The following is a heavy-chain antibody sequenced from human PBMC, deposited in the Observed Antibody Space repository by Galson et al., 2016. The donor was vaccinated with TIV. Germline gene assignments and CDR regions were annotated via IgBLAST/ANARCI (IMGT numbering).Heavy chain of an antibody. V-gene: IGHV1-69*06. CDR3: ARGREYSFCSIISYFDY. Sequence: SVKVSCKASGGIFSNFVISWVRQAPGQGLEWMGSINPIFGTANYAQKFQGRFTITADTSTSTFYMDLSSLRSEDTAIYYCARGREYSFCSIISYFDYRGQGSLVTVSS. CDR2: INPIFGTA. CDR1: GGIFSNFV. D-gene: IGHD2/OR15-2a*01. J-gene: IGHJ4*02.